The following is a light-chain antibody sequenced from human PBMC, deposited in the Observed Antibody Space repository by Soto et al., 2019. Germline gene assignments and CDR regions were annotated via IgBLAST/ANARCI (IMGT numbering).Light chain of an antibody. J-gene: IGKJ1*01. CDR3: QQYNNWPLT. V-gene: IGKV3-15*01. CDR1: QSISRN. CDR2: AAS. Sequence: IVMTXXXAXXXVSXXXRXPLXXRASQSISRNLAWYQQKPGQAPRLLIYAASTRATGLPARFSGSGSGTEFTLTISSLQSEDFAVYSCQQYNNWPLTFGQGTKVDIK.